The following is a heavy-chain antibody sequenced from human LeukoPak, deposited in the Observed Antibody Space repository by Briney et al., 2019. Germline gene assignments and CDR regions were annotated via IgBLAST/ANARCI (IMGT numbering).Heavy chain of an antibody. CDR2: IYSGGST. V-gene: IGHV3-66*01. CDR3: AREEVYYYYYGMDV. J-gene: IGHJ6*02. Sequence: GSLRLSCAASGFTVSSNYMSWVRQAPGKGLEWVSVIYSGGSTYYADSVKGRFTISRDNSKNTLYLQMNSLRAEDTAVYYCAREEVYYYYYGMDVWGQGTTVTVSS. CDR1: GFTVSSNY.